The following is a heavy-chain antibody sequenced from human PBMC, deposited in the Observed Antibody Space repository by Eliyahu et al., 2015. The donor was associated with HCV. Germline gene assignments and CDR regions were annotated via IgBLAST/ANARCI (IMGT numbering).Heavy chain of an antibody. Sequence: QLVQSGAEVKKPGSSVKVSCKASGGTFSSYAISWVRQAPGQGLEWMGGIIPIFGTANYAQKFQGRVTITADESTSTAYMELSSLRSEDTAVYYCARGGSQYSYGHGYYGMDVWGQGTTVTVSS. J-gene: IGHJ6*02. CDR2: IIPIFGTA. CDR3: ARGGSQYSYGHGYYGMDV. CDR1: GGTFSSYA. D-gene: IGHD5-18*01. V-gene: IGHV1-69*01.